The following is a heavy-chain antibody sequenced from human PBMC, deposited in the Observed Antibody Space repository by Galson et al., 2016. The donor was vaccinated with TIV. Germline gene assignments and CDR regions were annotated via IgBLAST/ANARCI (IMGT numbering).Heavy chain of an antibody. CDR2: VTGRSASR. V-gene: IGHV3-23*01. Sequence: SLRLSCAASGFTFYNYAMSWVRQAPGKGLEWVAVVTGRSASRNYADSVTGRFTISGDNSRNTVYLQMNRLRVDDTAVYYCAKTTPPPGYSGPWNDDFDIWGQGTTVTVSS. CDR1: GFTFYNYA. D-gene: IGHD5-12*01. CDR3: AKTTPPPGYSGPWNDDFDI. J-gene: IGHJ3*02.